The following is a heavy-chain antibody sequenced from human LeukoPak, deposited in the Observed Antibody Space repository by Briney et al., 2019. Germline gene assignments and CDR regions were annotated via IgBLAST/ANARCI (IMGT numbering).Heavy chain of an antibody. D-gene: IGHD3-16*01. CDR3: ARYYDTTVGDAFDI. CDR2: INHSGST. Sequence: PSETLSLTCAVYGGPFSGYYWSWIRQPPGKGLEWIGEINHSGSTNYNPSLKSRVTVSVDTSKNQFSLKLSSVTAADTAVYYCARYYDTTVGDAFDIWGQGTMVTVSS. V-gene: IGHV4-34*01. J-gene: IGHJ3*02. CDR1: GGPFSGYY.